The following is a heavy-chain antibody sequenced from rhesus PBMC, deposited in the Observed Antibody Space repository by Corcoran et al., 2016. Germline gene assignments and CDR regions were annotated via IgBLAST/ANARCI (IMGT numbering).Heavy chain of an antibody. Sequence: EVQLVESGGGLVQPGGSLRLSCAASGFTFGDCGRHWVRQAPGKRLECVSSIIYTGKTVYYADSVNGRFTVSRDNAKNSLSLQMSSLKVEDTAVYYCTRDGSVAFDYWGQGVLVTVSS. CDR3: TRDGSVAFDY. CDR2: IIYTGKTV. CDR1: GFTFGDCG. V-gene: IGHV3-183*02. J-gene: IGHJ4*01. D-gene: IGHD1-1*01.